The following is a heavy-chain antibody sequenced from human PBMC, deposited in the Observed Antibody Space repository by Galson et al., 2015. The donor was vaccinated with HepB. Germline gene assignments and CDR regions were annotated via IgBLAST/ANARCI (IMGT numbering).Heavy chain of an antibody. V-gene: IGHV3-23*01. D-gene: IGHD6-19*01. CDR2: ISASGGST. Sequence: SLRLSCAASGFTFTSYAMSWVRQAPGKGLEWVSSISASGGSTYYADSVKGRFTTSRDNSKNTVYVQMNSLRAEDTAVYYCATSGSTGWYRGGYFDYWGQGMLVTVSS. J-gene: IGHJ4*02. CDR3: ATSGSTGWYRGGYFDY. CDR1: GFTFTSYA.